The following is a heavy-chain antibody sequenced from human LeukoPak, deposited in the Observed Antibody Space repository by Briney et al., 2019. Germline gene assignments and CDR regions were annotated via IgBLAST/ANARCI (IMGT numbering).Heavy chain of an antibody. D-gene: IGHD3-16*01. V-gene: IGHV4-59*01. CDR1: GGSISSYY. Sequence: SETLSLTCTVSGGSISSYYWSWTRQPPGKGLEWIGYIYYSGSTSYNPSLKSRVTISVDTSKNQFSLKLSSVTAADTAVYYCARSAPLYDYVWGSPYYFDYWGQGTLVTVSS. CDR3: ARSAPLYDYVWGSPYYFDY. J-gene: IGHJ4*02. CDR2: IYYSGST.